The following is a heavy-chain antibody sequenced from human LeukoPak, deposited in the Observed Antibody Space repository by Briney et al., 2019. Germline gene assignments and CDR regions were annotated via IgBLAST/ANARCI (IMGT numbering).Heavy chain of an antibody. CDR1: GFSFSDYY. D-gene: IGHD6-13*01. V-gene: IGHV3-11*04. Sequence: PGGSLRLSCAASGFSFSDYYVIWIRQAPGRGLEYVSYISSHGSSIHYADSVKGRFTISRDNANNSLFLQMNSLRAEDTAVYYCVRDPGHELVDPWGQGTLVTVSS. CDR2: ISSHGSSI. CDR3: VRDPGHELVDP. J-gene: IGHJ5*02.